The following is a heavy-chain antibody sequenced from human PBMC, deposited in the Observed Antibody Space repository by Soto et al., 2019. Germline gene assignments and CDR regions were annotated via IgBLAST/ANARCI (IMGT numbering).Heavy chain of an antibody. V-gene: IGHV1-18*04. CDR3: AGEGILGPHDAYDM. D-gene: IGHD3-3*01. Sequence: ASVKVSCKASGHSFTSSGISWVRQAPGRGLEWLGWISTHNGNTIYAPRFQTRVTLTTHTPASTAYMELRSLRYDDTAFYFCAGEGILGPHDAYDMWGQGTLVTVSS. CDR2: ISTHNGNT. J-gene: IGHJ3*02. CDR1: GHSFTSSG.